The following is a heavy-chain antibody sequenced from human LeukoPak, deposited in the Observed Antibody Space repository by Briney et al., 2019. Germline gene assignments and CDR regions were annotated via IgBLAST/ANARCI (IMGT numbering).Heavy chain of an antibody. CDR1: GYTFTSYG. Sequence: GASVTVSCKASGYTFTSYGISWVRQAPGQGLEWMGWISAYNGNTNYAQKLQGRVTMTTDTSTSTAYMELRSLRSDDTAVYYCARDSWDYEFWSGYPFDYWGQGTLVTVSS. J-gene: IGHJ4*02. D-gene: IGHD3-3*01. CDR3: ARDSWDYEFWSGYPFDY. V-gene: IGHV1-18*01. CDR2: ISAYNGNT.